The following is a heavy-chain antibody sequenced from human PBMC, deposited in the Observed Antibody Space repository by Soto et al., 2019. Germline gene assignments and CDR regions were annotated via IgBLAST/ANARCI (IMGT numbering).Heavy chain of an antibody. D-gene: IGHD3-3*01. CDR3: VRVHYDFWSGYYTPWLEP. CDR1: GGSISSYY. V-gene: IGHV4-59*01. Sequence: SETLSLTCTVSGGSISSYYWSCIRQPPGKGLEWIVYIYYSGSTNYNPSLKSRVNISVDTSKNQFYLKLSSVTAPDTAVYYCVRVHYDFWSGYYTPWLEPGRKGTLVT. CDR2: IYYSGST. J-gene: IGHJ5*02.